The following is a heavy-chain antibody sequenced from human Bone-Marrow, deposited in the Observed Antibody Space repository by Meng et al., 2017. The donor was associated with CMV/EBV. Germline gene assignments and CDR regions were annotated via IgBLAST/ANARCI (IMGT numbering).Heavy chain of an antibody. Sequence: GGSLRLSCAASGFTFSSYAMHWVRQAPGKGLEWVAVISYDGSNKYYADSVKGRFTISRDNSKNTLYLQMNSLRAEDTAVYYCARETYYDFWSGYYGYYYYGIDVWGQGTTVTVSS. D-gene: IGHD3-3*01. V-gene: IGHV3-30*04. CDR1: GFTFSSYA. CDR2: ISYDGSNK. CDR3: ARETYYDFWSGYYGYYYYGIDV. J-gene: IGHJ6*02.